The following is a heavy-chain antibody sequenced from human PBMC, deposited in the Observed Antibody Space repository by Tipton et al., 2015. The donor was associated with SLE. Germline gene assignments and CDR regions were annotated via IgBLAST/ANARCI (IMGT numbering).Heavy chain of an antibody. Sequence: TLSLTCAVFGGSFSGFYWHWIRQAPGKGLEWIGEINHSGNTNYNPSLKSRVTISTDASKNQFSLSLSSVTAADTALYYCARDVDRWLFRDWGQGTLVTVSS. J-gene: IGHJ4*02. CDR3: ARDVDRWLFRD. V-gene: IGHV4-34*01. CDR1: GGSFSGFY. D-gene: IGHD6-19*01. CDR2: INHSGNT.